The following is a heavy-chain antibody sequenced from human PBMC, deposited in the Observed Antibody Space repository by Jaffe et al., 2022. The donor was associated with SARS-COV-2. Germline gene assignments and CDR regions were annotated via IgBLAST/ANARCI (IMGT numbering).Heavy chain of an antibody. CDR3: ATGVQRFMAFDY. D-gene: IGHD2-2*01. CDR2: IYYSGTT. J-gene: IGHJ4*02. CDR1: GGSISTSDYY. Sequence: QLQLQESGPGLVKPSETLSLTCTVSGGSISTSDYYWVWIRQPPGKGLAWIGSIYYSGTTYYTPSLQSRVTISVNKSNNQFSLKLSSVTAADTAVYYCATGVQRFMAFDYWGPGALVTVSS. V-gene: IGHV4-39*01.